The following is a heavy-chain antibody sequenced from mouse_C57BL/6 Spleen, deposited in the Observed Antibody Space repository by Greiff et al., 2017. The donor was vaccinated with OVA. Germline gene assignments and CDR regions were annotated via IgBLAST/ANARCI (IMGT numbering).Heavy chain of an antibody. D-gene: IGHD3-2*02. Sequence: QVQLQQSGAELVRPGSSVKLSCKASGYTFTSYWMDWVQQRPGQGLEWIGNIYPSDSETHYNQKFKDQATLTVDKSSSTAYMQLSSLTSEDSAVDYCASSRQTAQAPCFDYWGQGTTLTVSS. CDR2: IYPSDSET. CDR3: ASSRQTAQAPCFDY. CDR1: GYTFTSYW. J-gene: IGHJ2*01. V-gene: IGHV1-61*01.